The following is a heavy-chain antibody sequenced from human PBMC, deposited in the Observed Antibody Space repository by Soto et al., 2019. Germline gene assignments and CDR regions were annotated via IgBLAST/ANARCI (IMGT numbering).Heavy chain of an antibody. J-gene: IGHJ4*02. V-gene: IGHV3-9*01. D-gene: IGHD3-3*01. CDR1: GFTFDEYA. CDR3: GKAPLGVVNILPGY. CDR2: ITWNSGNI. Sequence: EMLLVESGGGLVQPGTSLRLSCAASGFTFDEYAMHWVRQAPGKGLEWVSGITWNSGNIAYADSVNGRFTISRDNAKNTLYLQMNSLRGHDTALYYCGKAPLGVVNILPGYWGQGTLVTVSS.